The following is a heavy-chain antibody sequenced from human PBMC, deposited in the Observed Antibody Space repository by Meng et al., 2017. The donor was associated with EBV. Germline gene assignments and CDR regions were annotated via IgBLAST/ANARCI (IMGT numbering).Heavy chain of an antibody. V-gene: IGHV1-69*06. CDR2: IIPIFGTA. D-gene: IGHD6-13*01. Sequence: VQRVGLGAGVDTPWSSVKVSGKASGGTFSSYAIIWVRQAPGKGLEWMGGIIPIFGTANYAQKFQGRVTITADKSTSTAYMELSSLRSEDTAVYYCARAEIAAAGRLDYWGQGTLVTVPS. CDR3: ARAEIAAAGRLDY. J-gene: IGHJ4*02. CDR1: GGTFSSYA.